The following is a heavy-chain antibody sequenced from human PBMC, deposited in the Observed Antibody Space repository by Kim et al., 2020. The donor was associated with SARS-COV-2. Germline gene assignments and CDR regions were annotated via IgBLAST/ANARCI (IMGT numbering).Heavy chain of an antibody. V-gene: IGHV3-30*18. CDR3: AKVGRQQLVGGFDY. Sequence: GGSLRLSCAASGFTFSSYGMHWVRQAPGKGLEWVAVISYDGSNKYYADSVKGRFTISRDNSKNTLYLQMNSLRAEDTAVYYCAKVGRQQLVGGFDYWGQGTLVTVSS. CDR1: GFTFSSYG. J-gene: IGHJ4*02. D-gene: IGHD6-13*01. CDR2: ISYDGSNK.